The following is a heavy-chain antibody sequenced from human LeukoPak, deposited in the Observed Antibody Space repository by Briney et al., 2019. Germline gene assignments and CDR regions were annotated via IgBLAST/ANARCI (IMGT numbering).Heavy chain of an antibody. Sequence: GGSLRLSCAAPGFTVSRNFMNWVRQAPGKGLEWVSDIYSGGTTYYADSVKGRFTISRDDSKNTLYLQMNSLRSEDTAVYFCARVQQITLFRGFTVRYFDPWGQGTLVTVSS. D-gene: IGHD1-14*01. CDR1: GFTVSRNF. V-gene: IGHV3-66*01. CDR2: IYSGGTT. CDR3: ARVQQITLFRGFTVRYFDP. J-gene: IGHJ5*02.